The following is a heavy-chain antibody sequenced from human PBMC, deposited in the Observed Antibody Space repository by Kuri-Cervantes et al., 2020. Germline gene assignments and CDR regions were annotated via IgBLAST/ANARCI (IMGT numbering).Heavy chain of an antibody. V-gene: IGHV1-3*02. Sequence: ASVKVSCKASGYTFTSYAMHWVRQAPGQRLEWMGWSNAGNGNTKYSQEFQGRVTMTRNTSISTAYMELSSLRSEDTAVYYCARGPYDSSGRLTPPGAYWGQGTLVTVSS. D-gene: IGHD3-22*01. CDR3: ARGPYDSSGRLTPPGAY. J-gene: IGHJ4*02. CDR2: SNAGNGNT. CDR1: GYTFTSYA.